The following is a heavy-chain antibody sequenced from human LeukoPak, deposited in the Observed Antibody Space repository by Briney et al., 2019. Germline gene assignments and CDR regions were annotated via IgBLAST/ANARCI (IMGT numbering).Heavy chain of an antibody. D-gene: IGHD6-19*01. CDR2: VSNSGSYT. CDR1: GFTFSDEY. V-gene: IGHV3-11*03. Sequence: GGALRLSCAASGFTFSDEYMSWIRQAPGKGLEWVSYVSNSGSYTNYAASVKGRFTISRDNAKSSLYLQMNSVRAEDTAVYYCARSRGAGPGAHFDYWGQGTLVTVSS. CDR3: ARSRGAGPGAHFDY. J-gene: IGHJ4*02.